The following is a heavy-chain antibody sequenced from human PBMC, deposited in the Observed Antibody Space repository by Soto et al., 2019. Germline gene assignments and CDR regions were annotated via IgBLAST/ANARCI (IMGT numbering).Heavy chain of an antibody. CDR1: GFTFSSYG. CDR2: ISYDGSNK. Sequence: VGSLRLSCAASGFTFSSYGMHWVRQAPGKGLEWVAVISYDGSNKYYADSVKGRFTISRDNAKNSLYLQMNDLRAEATAVYYCAGGSGWLIDYWGRGTLVTVSS. V-gene: IGHV3-30*03. D-gene: IGHD6-19*01. CDR3: AGGSGWLIDY. J-gene: IGHJ4*02.